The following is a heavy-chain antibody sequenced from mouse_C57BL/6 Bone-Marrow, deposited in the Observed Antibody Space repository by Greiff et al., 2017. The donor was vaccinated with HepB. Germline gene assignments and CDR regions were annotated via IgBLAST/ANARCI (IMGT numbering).Heavy chain of an antibody. CDR3: ARLRLTTVVGFDY. V-gene: IGHV1-63*01. D-gene: IGHD1-1*01. J-gene: IGHJ2*01. Sequence: QVQLQQSGAALVRPGTSVKMSCKASGYTFTNYWIGWAKQRPGHGLEWIGDIYPGGGYTNYNEKFKGKATLTADKSSSTAYMQFSSLTSEDSAIYYCARLRLTTVVGFDYWGQGTTLTVSS. CDR1: GYTFTNYW. CDR2: IYPGGGYT.